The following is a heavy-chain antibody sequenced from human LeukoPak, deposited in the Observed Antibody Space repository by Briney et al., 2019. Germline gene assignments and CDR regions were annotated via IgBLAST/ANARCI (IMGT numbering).Heavy chain of an antibody. J-gene: IGHJ4*02. Sequence: KTSETLSLTCAVSGGSISSSNWWSWVRQPPGKGLEWIGYIYYSGSTYYNPSLKSRVTISVDTSKNQFSLKLSSVTAADTAVYYCARDFGCSGGSCYSFDYWGQGTLVTVSS. CDR1: GGSISSSNW. D-gene: IGHD2-15*01. CDR2: IYYSGST. CDR3: ARDFGCSGGSCYSFDY. V-gene: IGHV4-30-4*01.